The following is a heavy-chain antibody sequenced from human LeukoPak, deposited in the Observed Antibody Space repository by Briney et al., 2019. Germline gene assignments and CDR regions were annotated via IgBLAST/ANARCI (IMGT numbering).Heavy chain of an antibody. CDR3: AKAPNYYGSGSPYQMDV. Sequence: ASVKVSCKASGYTFASDDINWVRQATGQGLEWMGWINPNSGYTGHAQKFQGRVTMTANPSISTVYLELSSLRSEDTAVYYCAKAPNYYGSGSPYQMDVWGKGTMVTVSS. CDR1: GYTFASDD. J-gene: IGHJ6*04. CDR2: INPNSGYT. D-gene: IGHD3-10*01. V-gene: IGHV1-8*01.